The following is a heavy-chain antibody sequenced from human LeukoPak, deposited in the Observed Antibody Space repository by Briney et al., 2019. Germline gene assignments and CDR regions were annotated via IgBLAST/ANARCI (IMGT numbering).Heavy chain of an antibody. CDR2: ISYDGSNK. J-gene: IGHJ4*02. V-gene: IGHV3-30*03. CDR3: ARDGTTVMGNFDY. CDR1: GFTFSSYG. D-gene: IGHD4-17*01. Sequence: GGSLRLSCAASGFTFSSYGMHWVRQAPGKGLEWVAVISYDGSNKYYADSVKGRFTISRDNSKNTLYLQMNSLRAEDTAVYYCARDGTTVMGNFDYWGQGTLVTVSS.